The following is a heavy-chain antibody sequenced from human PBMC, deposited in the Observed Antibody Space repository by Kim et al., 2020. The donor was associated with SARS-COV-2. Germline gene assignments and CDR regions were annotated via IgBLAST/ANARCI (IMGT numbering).Heavy chain of an antibody. CDR3: ARGLTFRPVWFGELLFDY. Sequence: GGSLRLSCAASGFTFSSYWMSWVRQAPGKGLEWVANIKQDGSEKYYVDSVKGRFTISRDNAKNSLYLQMNSLRAEDTAVYYCARGLTFRPVWFGELLFDYWGQGTLVTVSS. D-gene: IGHD3-10*01. V-gene: IGHV3-7*05. CDR1: GFTFSSYW. J-gene: IGHJ4*02. CDR2: IKQDGSEK.